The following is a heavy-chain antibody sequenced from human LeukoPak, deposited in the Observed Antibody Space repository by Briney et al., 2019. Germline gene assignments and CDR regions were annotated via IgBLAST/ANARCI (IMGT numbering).Heavy chain of an antibody. CDR3: AIWYYYGSSGPYLPGIDY. V-gene: IGHV1-2*02. J-gene: IGHJ4*02. Sequence: GASVKVSCKASGYTFTGYYMHWVRQAPGQGLEWMGWINLNSGGTNYAQKFQGRVTMTRDTSISTAYMELSRLRSDDTAVYYCAIWYYYGSSGPYLPGIDYWGQGTLVTVSS. CDR1: GYTFTGYY. CDR2: INLNSGGT. D-gene: IGHD3-22*01.